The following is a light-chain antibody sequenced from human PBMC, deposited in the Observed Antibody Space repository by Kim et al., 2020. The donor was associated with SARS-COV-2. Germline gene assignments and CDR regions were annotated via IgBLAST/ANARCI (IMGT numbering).Light chain of an antibody. CDR1: KLGDKY. CDR3: QAWDSSTAHVV. CDR2: QDK. J-gene: IGLJ2*01. Sequence: SYELTQPPSVSVSPGQTANITCSGEKLGDKYVSWYQQKPGQSPVLVIYQDKKWPSGIPERFSGSNSGNTATLTISGTQAMDEADYYCQAWDSSTAHVVFG. V-gene: IGLV3-1*01.